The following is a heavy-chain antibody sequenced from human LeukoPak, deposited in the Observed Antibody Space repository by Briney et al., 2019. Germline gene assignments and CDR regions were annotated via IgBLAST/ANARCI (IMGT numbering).Heavy chain of an antibody. J-gene: IGHJ3*02. D-gene: IGHD1-26*01. CDR2: IYYSGST. CDR3: ASSGGFGVEAFDI. Sequence: SETLSLTCTVYGGSISSYYWSWIRPPPGKGLEWIGYIYYSGSTNYNPSLKSRVTISVDTSKNQFSLKLSSVTAADTAVYYCASSGGFGVEAFDIWGKVTTVTACS. V-gene: IGHV4-59*12. CDR1: GGSISSYY.